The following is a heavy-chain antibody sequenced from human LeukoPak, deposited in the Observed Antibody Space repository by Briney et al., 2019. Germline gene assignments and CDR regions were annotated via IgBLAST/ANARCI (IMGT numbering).Heavy chain of an antibody. CDR1: GFTFSSYA. Sequence: QPGGSPRLSCAASGFTFSSYAMHWVRQAPGKGLEWVAVIPYDGSNKYYADSVKGRFTISRDNSKNTLYLQMNSLRAEDTAVYYCARDVDSYGYLDYWGQGTLVTVSS. V-gene: IGHV3-30-3*01. CDR2: IPYDGSNK. J-gene: IGHJ4*02. D-gene: IGHD5-18*01. CDR3: ARDVDSYGYLDY.